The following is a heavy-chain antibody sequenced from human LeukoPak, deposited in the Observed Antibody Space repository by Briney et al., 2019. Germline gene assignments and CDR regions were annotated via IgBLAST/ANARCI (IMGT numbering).Heavy chain of an antibody. CDR2: ISYDGSIK. J-gene: IGHJ5*02. CDR1: GFTFSAHS. V-gene: IGHV3-30-3*01. Sequence: GRSLRLSCAASGFTFSAHSMHWVRQPPGKGLEWVAFISYDGSIKFYADSLKGRFTISRGNSKKTLYLQINSLRAEDTAVYFCSRNPEREYWFDPWGQGTLVTVSS. CDR3: SRNPEREYWFDP.